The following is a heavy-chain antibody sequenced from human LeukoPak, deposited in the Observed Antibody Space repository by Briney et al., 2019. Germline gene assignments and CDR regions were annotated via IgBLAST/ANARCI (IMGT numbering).Heavy chain of an antibody. CDR2: ISSSSSYI. CDR3: AREETKRGYGGTIDY. V-gene: IGHV3-21*01. J-gene: IGHJ4*02. D-gene: IGHD4-23*01. CDR1: GFTFSSYS. Sequence: GGSLRLSCAASGFTFSSYSMNWVRQAPGKGLEWVSSISSSSSYIYYADSVKVRFTISRDNAKNSLYLQMNSLRAEDTAVYYCAREETKRGYGGTIDYWGQGTLVTVSS.